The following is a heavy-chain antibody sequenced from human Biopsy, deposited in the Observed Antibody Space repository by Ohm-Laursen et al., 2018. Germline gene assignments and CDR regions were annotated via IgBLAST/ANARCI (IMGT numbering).Heavy chain of an antibody. CDR2: INPNSGNA. CDR1: GYTFAGYY. CDR3: ARVPAYPSIDGYYGLDL. V-gene: IGHV1-2*02. J-gene: IGHJ6*02. Sequence: GASVKVSCNASGYTFAGYYLHWVRQAPGHGLEWMGWINPNSGNANYAQSFQGRLTVTRDTSISTAYMELTSLTFDDTAIYYCARVPAYPSIDGYYGLDLWGQGTTVIVPS. D-gene: IGHD3-9*01.